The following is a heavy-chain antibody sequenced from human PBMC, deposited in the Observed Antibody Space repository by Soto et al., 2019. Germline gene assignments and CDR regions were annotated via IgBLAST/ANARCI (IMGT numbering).Heavy chain of an antibody. V-gene: IGHV1-3*01. CDR1: GYTFTSYA. J-gene: IGHJ5*02. Sequence: VSCKASGYTFTSYAMHWVRQAPGQRLEWMGWINAGNGNTKYSQKFQGRVTITRDTSASTAYMELNSLRAEDTAFYHCAREFGSGSSPPWFDPWGQGTLVTVSS. D-gene: IGHD3-10*01. CDR3: AREFGSGSSPPWFDP. CDR2: INAGNGNT.